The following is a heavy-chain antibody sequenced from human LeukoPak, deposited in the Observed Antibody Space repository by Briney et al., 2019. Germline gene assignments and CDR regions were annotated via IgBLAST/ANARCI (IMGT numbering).Heavy chain of an antibody. CDR2: ISTSGSTI. D-gene: IGHD2-15*01. CDR3: ARPPRGYCSGGSCYFDY. Sequence: GGSLRLSCAASGFTFSRYEVNWVRPAPGKGLGLVSYISTSGSTIYYADSVKGRFTISRDNAKNSLYLQMNSLRAEDTAVYYCARPPRGYCSGGSCYFDYWGQGTLVTVSS. J-gene: IGHJ4*02. V-gene: IGHV3-48*03. CDR1: GFTFSRYE.